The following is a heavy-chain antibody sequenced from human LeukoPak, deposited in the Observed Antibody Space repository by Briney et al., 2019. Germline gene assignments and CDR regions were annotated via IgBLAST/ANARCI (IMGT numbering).Heavy chain of an antibody. Sequence: ASVKVSCKASGYSFTTYYVHCVRQAPGQGLEWVGVINPNDGGTISAQKFQERVTITRDMSTSTAYMELSSLRSEDTAVYYCAADRYYYDSSGYYYGFFFDYWGQGTLVTVSS. CDR2: INPNDGGT. D-gene: IGHD3-22*01. V-gene: IGHV1-46*01. CDR1: GYSFTTYY. CDR3: AADRYYYDSSGYYYGFFFDY. J-gene: IGHJ4*02.